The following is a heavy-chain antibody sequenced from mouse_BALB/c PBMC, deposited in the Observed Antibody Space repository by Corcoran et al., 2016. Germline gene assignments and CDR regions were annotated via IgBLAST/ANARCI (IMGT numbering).Heavy chain of an antibody. Sequence: QIQLVQSGPELKKPGETVRISCKASGYTFTTAGMQWVQKMPGKGLKWIGWINTHSGVPKYAEDFKGRFAFSLETSASTAYLQISNLKNEDTATYFCARGWDAWYFDVWGAGTTVTVSS. J-gene: IGHJ1*01. D-gene: IGHD4-1*01. CDR1: GYTFTTAG. CDR2: INTHSGVP. V-gene: IGHV9-4*02. CDR3: ARGWDAWYFDV.